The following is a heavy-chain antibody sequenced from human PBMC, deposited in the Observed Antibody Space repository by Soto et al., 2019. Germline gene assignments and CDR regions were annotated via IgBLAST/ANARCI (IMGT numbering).Heavy chain of an antibody. CDR3: ARATGTLRSRNCDY. Sequence: SETLSLTCSVSGGSVSTVGHYWTWIRQTPGKGLEWIGSIYHTGSTYYSKSLRSRLTMSVDTSKSQFSLRLSSVTAADTAVYYCARATGTLRSRNCDYWGQGSLVT. D-gene: IGHD1-1*01. J-gene: IGHJ4*02. CDR1: GGSVSTVGHY. V-gene: IGHV4-31*03. CDR2: IYHTGST.